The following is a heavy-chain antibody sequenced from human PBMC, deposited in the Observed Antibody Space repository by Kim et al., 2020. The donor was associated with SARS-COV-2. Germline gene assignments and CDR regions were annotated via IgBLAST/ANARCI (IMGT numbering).Heavy chain of an antibody. J-gene: IGHJ4*02. D-gene: IGHD3-22*01. V-gene: IGHV1-58*01. CDR2: VVVGSGVK. CDR3: AAGIGYYSPDY. Sequence: SVKVSCKASGFTFRNSAVQWVRQARGQGLEWIGWVVVGSGVKKYAQKFQERVIITRDMSTSTAYMELSSLRSEDTALYYCAAGIGYYSPDYWGQGTLVT. CDR1: GFTFRNSA.